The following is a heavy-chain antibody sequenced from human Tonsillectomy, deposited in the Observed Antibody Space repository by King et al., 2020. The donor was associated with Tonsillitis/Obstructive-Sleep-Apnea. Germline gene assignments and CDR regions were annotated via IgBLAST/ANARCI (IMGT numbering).Heavy chain of an antibody. CDR1: GFTFSSYA. D-gene: IGHD3-22*01. Sequence: VQLVESGGGVVQPGRSLRLSCVASGFTFSSYAMHWVRQAPGKGLEWVAVISYDGSNKYYADSVKGRFTISRDNSKNTLYLQMNSLRAEEPAVYYCARNPDSLDAFDIWGQGTMVTVSS. CDR2: ISYDGSNK. V-gene: IGHV3-30*01. CDR3: ARNPDSLDAFDI. J-gene: IGHJ3*02.